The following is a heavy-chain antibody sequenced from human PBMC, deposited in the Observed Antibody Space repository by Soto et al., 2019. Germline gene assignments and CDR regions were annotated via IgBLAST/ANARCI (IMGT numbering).Heavy chain of an antibody. CDR3: AHRRFRGYDVFTGYLPRFDY. J-gene: IGHJ4*02. CDR1: GLSLSSSGVG. CDR2: IYWDDEK. Sequence: QITLKESGPTLVKPTQTLTLTCSFSGLSLSSSGVGVGWIRQPPTKALEWLALIYWDDEKRYSPSLKSRLTTTNDPSKNHLLPTIPHIHPLDTATYYCAHRRFRGYDVFTGYLPRFDYWGQGTLVTLSS. V-gene: IGHV2-5*02. D-gene: IGHD3-9*01.